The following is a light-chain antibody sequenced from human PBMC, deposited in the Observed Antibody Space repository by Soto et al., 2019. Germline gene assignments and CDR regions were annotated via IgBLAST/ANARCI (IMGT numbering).Light chain of an antibody. V-gene: IGLV2-11*01. CDR1: TSYVFVYNY. CDR3: CSYAGISDYV. Sequence: QSSMTQPRSVSGYPGDSVTISFTGTTSYVFVYNYFSCYQQHPGKAQKLMIYDFSNRPSVVPDRFSGSKSGKTASLTMSGIQAEDEANYYGCSYAGISDYVFGTWTKVPVL. J-gene: IGLJ1*01. CDR2: DFS.